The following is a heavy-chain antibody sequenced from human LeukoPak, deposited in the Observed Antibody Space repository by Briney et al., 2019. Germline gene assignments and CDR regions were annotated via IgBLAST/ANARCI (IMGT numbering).Heavy chain of an antibody. CDR2: ITSSSSYI. D-gene: IGHD2-2*01. J-gene: IGHJ4*02. Sequence: GGSLRLSCAAAGFTFSSYGMNWVRQAPGKGLEWVSSITSSSSYIYYADSVKGRFTISRDNAKNSLYLQMNSLRAEDTAVYYCARGGSNSPYYFDYWGQGTLVTVSS. CDR1: GFTFSSYG. V-gene: IGHV3-21*01. CDR3: ARGGSNSPYYFDY.